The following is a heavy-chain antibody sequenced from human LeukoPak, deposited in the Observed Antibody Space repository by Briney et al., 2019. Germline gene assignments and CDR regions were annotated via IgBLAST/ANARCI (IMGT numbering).Heavy chain of an antibody. V-gene: IGHV4-4*02. J-gene: IGHJ3*01. D-gene: IGHD3-9*01. CDR2: MYHSGNT. CDR1: GGSISSRNW. Sequence: SETLPLTCAVSGGSISSRNWWRWGRQPPATGLESIVEMYHSGNTNYNPSLKSRVTISVDKSKNQFSLKLSSVTAADTAVYYCAKGLRYLSFIDAFDVWGQGTMGTVSS. CDR3: AKGLRYLSFIDAFDV.